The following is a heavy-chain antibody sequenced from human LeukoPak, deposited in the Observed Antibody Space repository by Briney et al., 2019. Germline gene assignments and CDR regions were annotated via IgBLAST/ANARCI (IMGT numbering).Heavy chain of an antibody. J-gene: IGHJ1*01. Sequence: VASVKVSCKASGYTFTGYYMHWVRQAPGQGLEWMGWINPNSGGTNYAQKFQGRVTMTRDTSISTAYMELSRLRSDDTAVYYCARYEPLLRYFQHWGQGTLVTVSA. CDR1: GYTFTGYY. D-gene: IGHD2-2*01. CDR3: ARYEPLLRYFQH. V-gene: IGHV1-2*02. CDR2: INPNSGGT.